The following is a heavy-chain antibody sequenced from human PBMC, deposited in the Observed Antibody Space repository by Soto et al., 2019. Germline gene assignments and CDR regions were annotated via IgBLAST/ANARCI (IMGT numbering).Heavy chain of an antibody. D-gene: IGHD6-13*01. J-gene: IGHJ2*01. CDR3: AKEQGFSSNACYFDL. V-gene: IGHV3-30*18. Sequence: QVQLVESGGGVVQPGRSLRRSCAASGFTFSSYGMHWVRQAPGKGLVWVAVISYDGSNKYYADSVKGRFTISRDNAKNPLYLHLTSLRAEDTAVYYCAKEQGFSSNACYFDLWGRGTLVAVSS. CDR1: GFTFSSYG. CDR2: ISYDGSNK.